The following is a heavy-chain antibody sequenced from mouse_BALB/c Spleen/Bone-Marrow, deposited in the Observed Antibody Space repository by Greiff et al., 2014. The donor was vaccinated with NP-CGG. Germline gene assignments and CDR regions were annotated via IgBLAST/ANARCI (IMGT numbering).Heavy chain of an antibody. J-gene: IGHJ4*01. D-gene: IGHD1-3*01. CDR3: AKKVHYDGMDY. V-gene: IGHV1-67*01. CDR1: GYTFTDFA. CDR2: ISTYSGYT. Sequence: VQLVESGPELVRPGVSVKISCKGSGYTFTDFAMHWVKQSHAKSLEWIGVISTYSGYTNYNQKFKGKATMTVDKSSSTAYMELARLTSDDSAIYYCAKKVHYDGMDYWGQGTSVTFSS.